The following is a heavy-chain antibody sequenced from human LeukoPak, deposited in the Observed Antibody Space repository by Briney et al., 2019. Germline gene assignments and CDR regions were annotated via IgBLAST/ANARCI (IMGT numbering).Heavy chain of an antibody. V-gene: IGHV4-34*01. CDR2: INHSGST. J-gene: IGHJ4*02. CDR3: ARNRWGITMVRGVSLDY. D-gene: IGHD3-10*01. Sequence: SETLSLTCAVYGGSFSGYYWSWIRQPPGKGLEWIGEINHSGSTNYNPSLKSRVTISVDTSKNQLSLKLSSATAAYTAVYYCARNRWGITMVRGVSLDYWGQGTLVTVSS. CDR1: GGSFSGYY.